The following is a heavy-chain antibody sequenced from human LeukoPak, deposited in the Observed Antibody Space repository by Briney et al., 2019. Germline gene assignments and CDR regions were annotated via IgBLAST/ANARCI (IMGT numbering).Heavy chain of an antibody. Sequence: GGSLRLSCVTSGFTFSRFGMTWVRQPPGKGLEWVASFDGNADGTYYADSVKGRCTISRDNSKNTLYLQMNSLRAEDTAIYYCAKAIAATGRWWIFDYWGQGTLVTVSS. D-gene: IGHD6-13*01. V-gene: IGHV3-23*01. CDR3: AKAIAATGRWWIFDY. CDR2: FDGNADGT. CDR1: GFTFSRFG. J-gene: IGHJ4*02.